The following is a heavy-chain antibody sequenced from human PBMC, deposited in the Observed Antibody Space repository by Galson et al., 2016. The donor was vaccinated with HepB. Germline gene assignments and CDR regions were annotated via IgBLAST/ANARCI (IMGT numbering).Heavy chain of an antibody. D-gene: IGHD2/OR15-2a*01. CDR2: DSMDGRRK. Sequence: LRLSCAASGFTFSNYGMHWVRPAPGKGLEWVAADSMDGRRKFYADSVKGRFTISRDNSNSMLFLQMSSLRADDTAVYYCARRHEYCPPVGCSVDYWGQGTLVSVSS. CDR1: GFTFSNYG. J-gene: IGHJ4*02. CDR3: ARRHEYCPPVGCSVDY. V-gene: IGHV3-30*03.